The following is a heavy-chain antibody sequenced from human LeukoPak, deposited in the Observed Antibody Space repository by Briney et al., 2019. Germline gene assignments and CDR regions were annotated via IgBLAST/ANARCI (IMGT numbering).Heavy chain of an antibody. V-gene: IGHV4-34*01. CDR1: GGSFSGYY. CDR2: INHSGST. J-gene: IGHJ5*02. D-gene: IGHD2-8*02. Sequence: SETLSLTCAVYGGSFSGYYWSWIRQPPGKGLEWIGEINHSGSTNYNPSLKSRVTISVDTSKNQFSLKLSSVTAADTAVYYCARGLVGHNWFDPWGQGTLVTVSS. CDR3: ARGLVGHNWFDP.